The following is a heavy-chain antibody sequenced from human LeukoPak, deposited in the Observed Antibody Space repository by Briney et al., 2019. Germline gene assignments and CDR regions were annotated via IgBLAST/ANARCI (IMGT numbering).Heavy chain of an antibody. CDR3: ASSSGWSFDP. V-gene: IGHV4-34*01. CDR2: INHSGST. D-gene: IGHD6-19*01. J-gene: IGHJ5*02. CDR1: GGSFSGYY. Sequence: SSETLSLTCAVYGGSFSGYYWSWIRQPPGKGLEWIGEINHSGSTNYNPSLKSRVTISVDTSKNQFSLKLSSVTAADTAVYCCASSSGWSFDPWGRGTLVTVSS.